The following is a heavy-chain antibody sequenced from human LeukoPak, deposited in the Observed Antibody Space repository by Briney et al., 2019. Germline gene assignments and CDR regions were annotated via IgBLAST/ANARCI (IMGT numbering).Heavy chain of an antibody. CDR1: GLTLSNSW. J-gene: IGHJ1*01. D-gene: IGHD3-10*01. CDR3: ARVTGLGTNGYYHH. CDR2: INNDGTTT. Sequence: GGSLRLSCAASGLTLSNSWMHWVRQAPGKGLVWVSRINNDGTTTNYADSVKGRFTISKDNAKNTLYLQMNSLRAEDTAIYYCARVTGLGTNGYYHHWGQGTLVTVSS. V-gene: IGHV3-74*01.